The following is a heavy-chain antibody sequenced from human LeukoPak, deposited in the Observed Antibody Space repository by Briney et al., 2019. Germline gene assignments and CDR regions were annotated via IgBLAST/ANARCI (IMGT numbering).Heavy chain of an antibody. D-gene: IGHD3-22*01. CDR3: ARDLSHYYDSGFDP. CDR2: INHSGST. V-gene: IGHV4-34*01. CDR1: GGSFSGYY. Sequence: KASETLSLTCAVYGGSFSGYYWSWIRQPPGKGLEWIGEINHSGSTNYNPSLKSRVTISVDTSKNQFSLKLSSVTAADTAVYYCARDLSHYYDSGFDPWGQGTLVTVSS. J-gene: IGHJ5*02.